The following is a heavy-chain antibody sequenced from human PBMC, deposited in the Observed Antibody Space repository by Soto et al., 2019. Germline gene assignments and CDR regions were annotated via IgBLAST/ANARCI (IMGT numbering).Heavy chain of an antibody. V-gene: IGHV3-30*18. J-gene: IGHJ4*02. CDR2: ISYDGSNK. CDR1: GFTFSSYG. D-gene: IGHD3-22*01. Sequence: PGGSLRLSCAASGFTFSSYGMHWVGQAPGKGLEWVAVISYDGSNKYYADSVKGRFTISRDNSKNTLYLQMNSLRAEDTAVYYCAKVSDYYYDSSGPLDYWGQGT. CDR3: AKVSDYYYDSSGPLDY.